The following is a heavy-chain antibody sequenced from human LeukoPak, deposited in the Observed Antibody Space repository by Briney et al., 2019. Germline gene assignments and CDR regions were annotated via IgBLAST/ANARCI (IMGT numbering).Heavy chain of an antibody. V-gene: IGHV1-2*02. D-gene: IGHD3-3*01. CDR1: GYTFTGYY. CDR3: ARARTIFGYFDY. J-gene: IGHJ4*02. Sequence: ASVKVSCKASGYTFTGYYMHWVRQAPGQGLEWMGWINPNSGGTNYAQKFQGRVTMTRDTSISTAYMELSRLRSDDTAVYYCARARTIFGYFDYWGQGTLVTVSS. CDR2: INPNSGGT.